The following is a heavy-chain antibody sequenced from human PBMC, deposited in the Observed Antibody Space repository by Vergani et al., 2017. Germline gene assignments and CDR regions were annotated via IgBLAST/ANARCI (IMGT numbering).Heavy chain of an antibody. V-gene: IGHV3-11*04. CDR2: ISSSGNTK. CDR1: GFTFSDHY. J-gene: IGHJ4*02. Sequence: QVQLVESGGGLVKAGGSLRLSCAASGFTFSDHYMSWIRQAPGKGLEWVSFISSSGNTKYYADSVRGRFAISMDNAKNSLYLQMNSLRAEDTAVYYCARDHALFSGYLDYWGQGTLVTVSS. CDR3: ARDHALFSGYLDY. D-gene: IGHD1-26*01.